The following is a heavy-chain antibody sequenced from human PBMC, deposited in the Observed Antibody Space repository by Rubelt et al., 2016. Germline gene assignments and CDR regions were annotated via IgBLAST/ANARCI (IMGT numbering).Heavy chain of an antibody. CDR1: GGSISSSRYY. D-gene: IGHD3-3*01. CDR3: ARGPYWCGFDY. CDR2: INHSGST. Sequence: QLQLQESGPGLVKPSETLSLTCTVSGGSISSSRYYWGWIRQPPGQGLEWLGEINHSGSTNYNPSLRIRVTISVERSKKQFGLKLGFVIAADTAVDDCARGPYWCGFDYWGQGTLVTVSS. J-gene: IGHJ4*02. V-gene: IGHV4-39*07.